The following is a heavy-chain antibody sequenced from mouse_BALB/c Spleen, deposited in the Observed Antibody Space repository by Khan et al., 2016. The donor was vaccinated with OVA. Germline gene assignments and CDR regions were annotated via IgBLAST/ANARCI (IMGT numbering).Heavy chain of an antibody. V-gene: IGHV2-6*02. Sequence: VQLQESGPGLVAPSQSLSITCTVSGFSLTTYGVHWVRQPPGQGLEWLVVIWSDGITTYNSALKSRLSISKDNSTSQVFLHMNSLQTDDKAMYYCARGGCYAMDYGGQGTSVTVSS. J-gene: IGHJ4*01. CDR1: GFSLTTYG. CDR2: IWSDGIT. CDR3: ARGGCYAMDY.